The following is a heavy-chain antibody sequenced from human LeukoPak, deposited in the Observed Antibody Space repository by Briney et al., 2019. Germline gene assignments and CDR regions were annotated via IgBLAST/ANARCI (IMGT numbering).Heavy chain of an antibody. Sequence: SQTLSLTCPVAGGSISSYYWSWVRQPPGKGLEWIGYIYYSGSTNYSPTLKSRVAISVDTSKNQFSLKLSSVTAADTAVYDCARTTITMVRGVIHGNWFDPWGQGTLVTVSS. J-gene: IGHJ5*02. CDR3: ARTTITMVRGVIHGNWFDP. D-gene: IGHD3-10*01. V-gene: IGHV4-59*08. CDR1: GGSISSYY. CDR2: IYYSGST.